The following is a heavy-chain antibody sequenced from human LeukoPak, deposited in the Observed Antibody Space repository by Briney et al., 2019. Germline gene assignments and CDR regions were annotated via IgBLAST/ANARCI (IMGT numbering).Heavy chain of an antibody. D-gene: IGHD1-26*01. V-gene: IGHV3-11*05. J-gene: IGHJ6*02. CDR1: GFTFSNAW. CDR2: ISSSNSYT. CDR3: ARARGSYSGYYYYGMDV. Sequence: GGSLRLSCAASGFTFSNAWMTWVRQAPGKGLEWVSYISSSNSYTNYADSVKGRFTISRDNAKNSLYLQMNSLRAEDTAVYYCARARGSYSGYYYYGMDVWGQGTTVSVSS.